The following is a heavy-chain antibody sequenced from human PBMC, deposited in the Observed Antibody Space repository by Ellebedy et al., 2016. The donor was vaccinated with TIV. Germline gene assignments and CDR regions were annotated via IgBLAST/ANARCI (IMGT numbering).Heavy chain of an antibody. CDR2: IYYSGST. Sequence: SETLSLTXTVSGGSISSGDYYWSWIRQPPGKGLEWIGYIYYSGSTYYNPSLKSRVTISVDTSKNQFSLKLSSVTAADTAVYYCASLRVSFDWLQRYDYWGQGTLVTVSS. CDR1: GGSISSGDYY. CDR3: ASLRVSFDWLQRYDY. D-gene: IGHD3-9*01. V-gene: IGHV4-30-4*01. J-gene: IGHJ4*02.